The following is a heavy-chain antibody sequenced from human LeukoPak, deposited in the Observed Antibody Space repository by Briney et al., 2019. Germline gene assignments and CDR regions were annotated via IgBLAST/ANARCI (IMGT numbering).Heavy chain of an antibody. V-gene: IGHV1-2*02. CDR1: GYTFTGYC. Sequence: GASVKVSCKASGYTFTGYCMHWVRQAPGQGLEWTGWINPNTGDTNYAQKFQGRVTMTRDTSITTAYMELSRLRSDDTAMYYCARVVGQGTAMPSRDYYDYWGQGTLVIVSS. J-gene: IGHJ4*02. CDR2: INPNTGDT. CDR3: ARVVGQGTAMPSRDYYDY. D-gene: IGHD5-18*01.